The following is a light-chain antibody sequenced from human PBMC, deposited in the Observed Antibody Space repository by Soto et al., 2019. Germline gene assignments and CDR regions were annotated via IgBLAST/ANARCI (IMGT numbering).Light chain of an antibody. J-gene: IGLJ2*01. CDR1: SSDVGGYNY. Sequence: QSALTQPASVSGSPGQSITISCTGTSSDVGGYNYVSWYQQHPGKAPKLMIYEVSNRPSGVSNRFSGSKSGNTASLTISGLQAEDEADYYCSSYTSSSLGFGGGTKLTVL. CDR2: EVS. V-gene: IGLV2-14*01. CDR3: SSYTSSSLG.